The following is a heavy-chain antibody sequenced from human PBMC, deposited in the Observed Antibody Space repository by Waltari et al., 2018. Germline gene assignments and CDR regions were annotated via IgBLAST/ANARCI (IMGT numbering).Heavy chain of an antibody. CDR3: ARDYGSGSTYYFDY. D-gene: IGHD3-10*01. CDR1: GYSISSGYY. J-gene: IGHJ4*02. Sequence: QVQLQESGPGLVKPSETLSLTCAAPGYSISSGYYWGSLRPPPGKGLEWIGSIYHSGSTYYNPSLKSRVTISVDTSKNQFSLKLSSVTAADTAVYYCARDYGSGSTYYFDYWGQGTLVTVSS. V-gene: IGHV4-38-2*02. CDR2: IYHSGST.